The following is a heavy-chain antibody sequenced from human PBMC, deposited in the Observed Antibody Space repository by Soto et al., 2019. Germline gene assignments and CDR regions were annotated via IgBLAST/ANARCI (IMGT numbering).Heavy chain of an antibody. Sequence: QPGGSLRLSCAASGFTFSSYAMSWVRQAPGKGLEWVSAISGSGGSTYYADSVKGRSTISRDNSKNTLYLQMNSLRAEDTAVYYCAKDSIAAMAEFDYWRQRTLVTVSS. CDR3: AKDSIAAMAEFDY. J-gene: IGHJ4*02. V-gene: IGHV3-23*01. CDR1: GFTFSSYA. CDR2: ISGSGGST. D-gene: IGHD5-18*01.